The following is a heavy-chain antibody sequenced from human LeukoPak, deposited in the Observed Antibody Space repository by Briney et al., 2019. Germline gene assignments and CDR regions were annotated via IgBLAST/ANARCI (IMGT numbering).Heavy chain of an antibody. Sequence: ASVKVSCKASGYTFTGYYMHWVRQAPGQGLEWMGWINPNSGGTNYAQKFQGRVTMTRDTSISTAYMELSRLRSDDTAVYYCARDHDILTDYSEYYYYYYFMDVWGKGTTVTVSS. CDR1: GYTFTGYY. CDR2: INPNSGGT. D-gene: IGHD3-9*01. CDR3: ARDHDILTDYSEYYYYYYFMDV. J-gene: IGHJ6*03. V-gene: IGHV1-2*02.